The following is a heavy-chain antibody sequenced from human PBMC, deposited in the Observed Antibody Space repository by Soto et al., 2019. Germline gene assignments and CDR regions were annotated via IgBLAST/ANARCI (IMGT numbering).Heavy chain of an antibody. Sequence: QLQLQESGSGLVKPSQTLSLTCAVSGGSISSGGYSWSWIRQPPGKGLEWIGYIYHSGSTYYNPSLKSRVTISVDRSKNQFSLKMSSLTAADTDVYYCARDGSYGLFDYWGQGTLVTVSS. J-gene: IGHJ4*02. CDR3: ARDGSYGLFDY. CDR2: IYHSGST. V-gene: IGHV4-30-2*01. D-gene: IGHD1-26*01. CDR1: GGSISSGGYS.